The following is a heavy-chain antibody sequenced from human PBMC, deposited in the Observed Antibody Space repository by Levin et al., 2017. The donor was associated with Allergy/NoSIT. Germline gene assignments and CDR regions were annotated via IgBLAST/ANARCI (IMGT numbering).Heavy chain of an antibody. D-gene: IGHD2-2*01. CDR1: GFTFDDYA. Sequence: PGGSLRLSCAASGFTFDDYAMHWVRQAPGKGLEWVSGISWNSGSIGYADSVKGRFTISRDNAKNSLYLQMNSLRAEDTALYYCAKDSSTYCSSTSCYPTWGQGTLVTVSS. V-gene: IGHV3-9*01. CDR3: AKDSSTYCSSTSCYPT. CDR2: ISWNSGSI. J-gene: IGHJ5*02.